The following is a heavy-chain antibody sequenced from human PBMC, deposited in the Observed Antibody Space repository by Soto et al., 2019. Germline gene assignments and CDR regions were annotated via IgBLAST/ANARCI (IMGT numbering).Heavy chain of an antibody. V-gene: IGHV4-39*07. CDR1: CGSISSNICY. J-gene: IGHJ5*02. CDR3: ARETYGDYVGYFDP. Sequence: PSETLSLTCTVSCGSISSNICYWGWIRQPPGKGLEWIGNIHYSGSTYYDSSLKSRVTISVDRSKNQFSLKVRSVTAADTAVYYCARETYGDYVGYFDPWGQGIQVTVSS. D-gene: IGHD4-17*01. CDR2: IHYSGST.